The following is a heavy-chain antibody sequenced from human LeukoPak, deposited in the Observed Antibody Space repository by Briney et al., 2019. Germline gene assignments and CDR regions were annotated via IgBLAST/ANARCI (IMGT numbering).Heavy chain of an antibody. CDR1: GYTFTGYY. CDR2: INPNSGGT. V-gene: IGHV1-2*02. CDR3: ARSPSGYDRFDY. D-gene: IGHD5-12*01. Sequence: ASVKVSCKASGYTFTGYYMHWVRQAPGQGLGWMGWINPNSGGTNYAQKFQGRVTMTRDTSITTAYMELSGLRSDDTAVYYCARSPSGYDRFDYWGQGALVTVSS. J-gene: IGHJ4*02.